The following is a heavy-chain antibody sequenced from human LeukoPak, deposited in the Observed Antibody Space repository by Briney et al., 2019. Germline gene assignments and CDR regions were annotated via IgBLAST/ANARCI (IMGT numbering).Heavy chain of an antibody. V-gene: IGHV3-30*04. CDR3: ARDGVIVAAAGAFDY. Sequence: GGSLRLSCAASGFTFSSYAMHWVRQAPGKGLEWVAVKSYDGSNKYYADSVKGRFTISRDNSKNTLYLQMNSLRAEDTAVYYCARDGVIVAAAGAFDYWGQGTLVTVSS. CDR2: KSYDGSNK. J-gene: IGHJ4*02. CDR1: GFTFSSYA. D-gene: IGHD6-13*01.